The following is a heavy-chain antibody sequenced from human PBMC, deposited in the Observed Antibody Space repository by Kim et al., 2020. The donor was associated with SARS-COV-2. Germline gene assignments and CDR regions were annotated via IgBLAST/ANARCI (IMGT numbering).Heavy chain of an antibody. CDR3: AHFHVLLWFGELVHSSWFDP. Sequence: SGPTLVNPTQTLTLTCTFSGFSLSTSGVGVGWIRQPPGKALEWLALIYWDDDKRYSPSLKSRLTITKDTSKNQVVLTMTNMDPVDTATYYCAHFHVLLWFGELVHSSWFDPWGQGTLVTVSS. V-gene: IGHV2-5*02. D-gene: IGHD3-10*01. CDR1: GFSLSTSGVG. J-gene: IGHJ5*02. CDR2: IYWDDDK.